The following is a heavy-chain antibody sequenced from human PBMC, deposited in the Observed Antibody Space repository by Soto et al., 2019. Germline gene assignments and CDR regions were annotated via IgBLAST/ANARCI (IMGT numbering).Heavy chain of an antibody. CDR3: AKVSGPAY. CDR1: GFTFSSYA. Sequence: PGGSLRLSCAASGFTFSSYAMHWVRQAPGKGLEWVAVISYDGSNKYYADSVKGRFTISRDNSKNTLYLQMNSLRAEDTAVYYCAKVSGPAYWGQGTLVTVSS. J-gene: IGHJ4*02. V-gene: IGHV3-30-3*01. CDR2: ISYDGSNK.